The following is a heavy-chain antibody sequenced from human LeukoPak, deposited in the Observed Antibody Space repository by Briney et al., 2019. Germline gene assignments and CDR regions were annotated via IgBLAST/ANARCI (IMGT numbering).Heavy chain of an antibody. D-gene: IGHD6-13*01. Sequence: GRSLRLSCAASGFTFSSYAMHWVRQAPGKGLEWVAVISYDGSNKYYADSVKGRFTISRDNSKNTLYLQMNSLRAEDTAVYYCARDAAAGTGDYFDYWGQGTLVTVSS. V-gene: IGHV3-30-3*01. CDR3: ARDAAAGTGDYFDY. CDR2: ISYDGSNK. J-gene: IGHJ4*02. CDR1: GFTFSSYA.